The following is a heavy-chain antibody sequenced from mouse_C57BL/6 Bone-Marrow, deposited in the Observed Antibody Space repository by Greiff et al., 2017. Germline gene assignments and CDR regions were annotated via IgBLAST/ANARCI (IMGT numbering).Heavy chain of an antibody. D-gene: IGHD4-1*01. CDR3: ASSLTYYAMDY. V-gene: IGHV2-6*01. CDR2: IWGVGST. Sequence: VKVVESGPGLVAPSQSLSITCTVSGFSLTSYGVDWVRQSPGKGLEWLGVIWGVGSTNYNSALKSILSISKDNSKSQVFLKMNSLQTDDTAMYYCASSLTYYAMDYWGQGTSVTVSS. CDR1: GFSLTSYG. J-gene: IGHJ4*01.